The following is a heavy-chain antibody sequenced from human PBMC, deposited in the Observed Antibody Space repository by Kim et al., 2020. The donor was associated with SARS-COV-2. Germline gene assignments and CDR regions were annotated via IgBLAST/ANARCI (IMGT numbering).Heavy chain of an antibody. CDR3: ARDGTTRNGGYYFDF. V-gene: IGHV1-3*01. CDR2: INVGYGNT. Sequence: ASVKVSCKASGYTFTSYTLHWVRQAHGQGIEWMGWINVGYGNTRYLQKFQGRVTITRDTSASTAYMALSSLRSEDTAVYYCARDGTTRNGGYYFDFWGQG. CDR1: GYTFTSYT. D-gene: IGHD1-1*01. J-gene: IGHJ4*02.